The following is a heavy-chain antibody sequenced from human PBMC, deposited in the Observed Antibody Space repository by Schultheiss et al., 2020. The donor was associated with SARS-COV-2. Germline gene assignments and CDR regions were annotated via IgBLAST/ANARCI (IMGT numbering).Heavy chain of an antibody. CDR3: ARGAEPGLGY. Sequence: SETLSLTCSVSGGSISSYYWSWIRQPAGKGLEWIGYIYYSGNTHYNPSLESRVTMSVDTSKNQFSLKLSSVTAADTAVYYCARGAEPGLGYWGQGTLVTVSS. D-gene: IGHD1-14*01. V-gene: IGHV4-59*01. J-gene: IGHJ4*02. CDR1: GGSISSYY. CDR2: IYYSGNT.